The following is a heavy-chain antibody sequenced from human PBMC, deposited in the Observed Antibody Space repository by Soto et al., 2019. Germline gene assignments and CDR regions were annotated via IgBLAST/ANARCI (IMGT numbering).Heavy chain of an antibody. Sequence: QVQLVQSGAEVKKPGASVKVSCKASGYTFSSYGISWVRQAPGQGLEWMGWISAYNGNTKYAQKLQGRVTMTTDTSPSTAYMELRSLRSADTAVYYCARREVGTTLDFDYWGQGTLVTVSS. V-gene: IGHV1-18*01. J-gene: IGHJ4*02. CDR2: ISAYNGNT. CDR1: GYTFSSYG. D-gene: IGHD1-26*01. CDR3: ARREVGTTLDFDY.